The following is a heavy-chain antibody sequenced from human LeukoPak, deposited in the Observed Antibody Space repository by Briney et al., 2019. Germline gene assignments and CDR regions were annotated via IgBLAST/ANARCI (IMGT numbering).Heavy chain of an antibody. CDR3: ARGRSSGWFRPTFDP. CDR2: IYTSGST. Sequence: SETLSLTCTVSGGSISSYYWSWIRQPAGKGLEWIGRIYTSGSTNYNLSLKSRVTMSVDTSKNQFSLKLSSVTAADTAVYYCARGRSSGWFRPTFDPWGQGTLVTVSS. J-gene: IGHJ5*02. CDR1: GGSISSYY. D-gene: IGHD6-19*01. V-gene: IGHV4-4*07.